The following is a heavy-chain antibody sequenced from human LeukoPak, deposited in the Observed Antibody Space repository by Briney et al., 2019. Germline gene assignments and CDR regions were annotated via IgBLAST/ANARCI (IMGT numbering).Heavy chain of an antibody. CDR1: VGSFSGYY. Sequence: PSETLSLTCAVYVGSFSGYYWSWTRQPPGEGLEGIGEINHSGNTNYNPSRKSRVTISVDTSKNQFSLKLSSVTAADTAVYYCARGWCSGGSCRYPARYYYGMDVWGKGTTVTVSS. V-gene: IGHV4-34*01. CDR2: INHSGNT. D-gene: IGHD2-15*01. CDR3: ARGWCSGGSCRYPARYYYGMDV. J-gene: IGHJ6*04.